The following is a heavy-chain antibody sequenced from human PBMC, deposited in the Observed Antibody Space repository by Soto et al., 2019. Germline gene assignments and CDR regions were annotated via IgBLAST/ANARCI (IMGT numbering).Heavy chain of an antibody. D-gene: IGHD3-22*01. CDR2: IKQDGSEK. V-gene: IGHV3-7*03. J-gene: IGHJ3*02. CDR1: GFTFSSYW. CDR3: ADGGDYYDSSFDI. Sequence: GGSLRLSCAASGFTFSSYWMSWVRQAPGKGLEWVANIKQDGSEKYYVDSVKGRFTISRDNAKNSLYLQMNSLRAEDTAVYYCADGGDYYDSSFDIWGQGTMVTVSS.